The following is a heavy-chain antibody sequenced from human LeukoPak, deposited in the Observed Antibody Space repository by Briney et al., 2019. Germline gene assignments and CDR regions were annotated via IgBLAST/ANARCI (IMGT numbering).Heavy chain of an antibody. CDR1: GDSISRGRYY. D-gene: IGHD1-26*01. V-gene: IGHV4-61*02. J-gene: IGHJ4*02. Sequence: SETLSLTCTVSGDSISRGRYYWSWVRQPAGKELEWIGRIYASGKTDYNPYTPSLKSRVAMSLDTSKNQVSLYLTTVTAADTAMYFCARSFSEKFYFESWGQGTLVTVSS. CDR3: ARSFSEKFYFES. CDR2: IYASGKT.